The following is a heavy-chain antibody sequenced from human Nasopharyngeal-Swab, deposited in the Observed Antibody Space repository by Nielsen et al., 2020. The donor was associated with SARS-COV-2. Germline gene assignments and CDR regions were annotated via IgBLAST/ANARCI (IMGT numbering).Heavy chain of an antibody. CDR2: ISSSGSTI. CDR1: GFTFSDYY. Sequence: GGSLRLSYAASGFTFSDYYMSWIRQAPGKGLEWVSYISSSGSTIYYADSVKGRFTISRDNAKNSLYLQMNSLRAEDTAVYYCAREDTDYYDSSGYFDYWGQGTLVTVSS. J-gene: IGHJ4*02. CDR3: AREDTDYYDSSGYFDY. D-gene: IGHD3-22*01. V-gene: IGHV3-11*01.